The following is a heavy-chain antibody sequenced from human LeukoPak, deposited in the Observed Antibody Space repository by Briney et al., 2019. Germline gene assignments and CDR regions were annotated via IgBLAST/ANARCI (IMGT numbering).Heavy chain of an antibody. Sequence: GGSLRLSCAASGFTFSSYGMHWVRQAPGKGLEWVAVIWYDGSNKYYADSVKGRFTISRDNSKNTLYLQMNSLRAEDTAVYYCARAGHYYCSGGSCLVDYWGQGTLVTVPS. CDR3: ARAGHYYCSGGSCLVDY. CDR2: IWYDGSNK. V-gene: IGHV3-33*01. D-gene: IGHD2-15*01. CDR1: GFTFSSYG. J-gene: IGHJ4*02.